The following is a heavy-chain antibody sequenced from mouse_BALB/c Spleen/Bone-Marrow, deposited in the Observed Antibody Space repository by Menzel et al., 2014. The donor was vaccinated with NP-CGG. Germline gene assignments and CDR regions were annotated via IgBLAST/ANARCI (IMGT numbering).Heavy chain of an antibody. J-gene: IGHJ4*01. CDR2: IISGGSYT. Sequence: EVMLVESGGGLVKPGGSLKLSCAASGFTFSSYAMSWVRQSPERRLEWVAAIISGGSYTYYPDTVTGRFTISRDNAKNTLYLEMSSLRSEDTAMYYCARTPQREYAMDYWGQGTSVTVSS. V-gene: IGHV5-9-4*01. CDR3: ARTPQREYAMDY. D-gene: IGHD3-2*02. CDR1: GFTFSSYA.